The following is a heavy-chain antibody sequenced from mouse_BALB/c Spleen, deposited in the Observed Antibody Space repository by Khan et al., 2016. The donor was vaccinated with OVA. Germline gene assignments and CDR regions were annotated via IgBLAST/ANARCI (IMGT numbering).Heavy chain of an antibody. CDR2: IWAGGST. V-gene: IGHV2-9*02. J-gene: IGHJ2*01. CDR1: GFSLTNYG. Sequence: QVQLKESGPGLVAPSQSLSITCTVSGFSLTNYGVHWVRQPPGKGLEWLGVIWAGGSTNYNSALMSRLSISKDNSKSQVFLKMNSLQTDVTAMYFCARNREPDYFDYWGQGTTLTVSS. CDR3: ARNREPDYFDY.